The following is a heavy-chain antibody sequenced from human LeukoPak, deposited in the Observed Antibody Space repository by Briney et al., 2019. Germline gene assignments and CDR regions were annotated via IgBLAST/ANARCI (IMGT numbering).Heavy chain of an antibody. V-gene: IGHV4-59*01. CDR3: ARDMAKGQGYYYYYYMDV. CDR2: IYYSGST. CDR1: GGSISSYY. J-gene: IGHJ6*03. D-gene: IGHD3-10*01. Sequence: SETLSLTCTVSGGSISSYYWSWIRQPPGKGLEWIGYIYYSGSTNYNPSLKSRVTISVDASKNQFSLKLSSVTAADTAVYYCARDMAKGQGYYYYYYMDVWGKGTTVTVSS.